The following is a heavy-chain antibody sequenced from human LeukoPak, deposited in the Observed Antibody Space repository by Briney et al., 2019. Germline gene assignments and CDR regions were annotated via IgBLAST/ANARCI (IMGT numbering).Heavy chain of an antibody. CDR3: AKWGDYDVLTGYYVSDF. CDR1: GFTFGDYA. D-gene: IGHD3-9*01. J-gene: IGHJ4*02. Sequence: GGSLRLSCTASGFTFGDYAMSWVRQAPGKGLEWVSAISGRSDNTYYADSVKGRFTLSRDSSKNTLYLQMNSLRADDTAVYYCAKWGDYDVLTGYYVSDFWGQGTLVTVSS. V-gene: IGHV3-23*01. CDR2: ISGRSDNT.